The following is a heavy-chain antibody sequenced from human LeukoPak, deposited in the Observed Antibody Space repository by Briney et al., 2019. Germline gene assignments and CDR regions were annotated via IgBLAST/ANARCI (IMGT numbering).Heavy chain of an antibody. V-gene: IGHV3-74*01. D-gene: IGHD1-14*01. Sequence: PGGSLRLSCAASGFTFSNDWMHWVRHAPGKGLVWVSRIISDGSSTNYADSVKGRFTISRDNAKNTLYLQMNSLRAEDTAVYYCARETRRGFDYWGQGTLVTVSS. CDR1: GFTFSNDW. CDR3: ARETRRGFDY. CDR2: IISDGSST. J-gene: IGHJ4*02.